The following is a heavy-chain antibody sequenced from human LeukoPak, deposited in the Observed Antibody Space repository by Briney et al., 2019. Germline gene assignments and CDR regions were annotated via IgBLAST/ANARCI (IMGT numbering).Heavy chain of an antibody. CDR3: ARLFISSWEYFSGMGV. J-gene: IGHJ6*02. V-gene: IGHV4-39*01. D-gene: IGHD6-13*01. CDR1: GGSIRTGGSY. Sequence: SSETLSLTCTVSGGSIRTGGSYWAWIRQAPGKGLEWIGSIYVDGTTHYRPSFSSRVTISIDTSGNQFSLRLTSVTAADTAVFYCARLFISSWEYFSGMGVWGQGTTITVSS. CDR2: IYVDGTT.